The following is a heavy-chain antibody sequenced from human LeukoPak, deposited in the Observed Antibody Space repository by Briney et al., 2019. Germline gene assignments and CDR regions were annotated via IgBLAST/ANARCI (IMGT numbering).Heavy chain of an antibody. CDR1: GFTLSSAW. CDR3: AANSRNYSNDAFDI. Sequence: GGSLRLSCAASGFTLSSAWMSWVRQAPGKGLEWVGRIRAKAEGGTINYAAPVKGRFTFSRDDSKNTLYLQMNTLQAEDTAVYYCAANSRNYSNDAFDIWGQGTMVTVSS. J-gene: IGHJ3*02. D-gene: IGHD1-26*01. CDR2: IRAKAEGGTI. V-gene: IGHV3-15*01.